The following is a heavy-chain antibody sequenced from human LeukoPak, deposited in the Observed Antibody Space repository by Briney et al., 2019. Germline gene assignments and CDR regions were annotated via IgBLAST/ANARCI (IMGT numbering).Heavy chain of an antibody. Sequence: GGSLRLSCAASGFTVSSNYMSWVRQAPGKGLEWVSVIYSGGSTYYADSVKGRFTISRDNSKNTLYLQMNILRAEDTAVYYCARDMEQWLVQDWYFDLWGRGTLVTVSS. CDR3: ARDMEQWLVQDWYFDL. J-gene: IGHJ2*01. CDR1: GFTVSSNY. V-gene: IGHV3-66*01. CDR2: IYSGGST. D-gene: IGHD6-19*01.